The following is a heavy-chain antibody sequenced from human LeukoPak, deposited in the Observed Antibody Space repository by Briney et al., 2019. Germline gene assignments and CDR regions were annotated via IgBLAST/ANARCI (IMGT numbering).Heavy chain of an antibody. V-gene: IGHV4-34*01. J-gene: IGHJ4*02. CDR1: GGSFSGYY. Sequence: PSETLSLTCAVYGGSFSGYYWSWIRQPPGKGLEWIGEINHSGSTNYNPSLKSRVTISVDTSKNQFSLKLSSVTAADTAVCYCASLRPSHYYDSSGYYCWGQGTLVTVSS. CDR3: ASLRPSHYYDSSGYYC. D-gene: IGHD3-22*01. CDR2: INHSGST.